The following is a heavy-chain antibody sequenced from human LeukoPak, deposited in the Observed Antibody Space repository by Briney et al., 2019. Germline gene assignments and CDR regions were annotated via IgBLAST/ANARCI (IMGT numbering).Heavy chain of an antibody. Sequence: PGGSLRLPCAASGFTFNSYEMNWVRQAPGKGLEWVSYISSSGGTTYYADSMKGRFTISRDNAKNSLYLQMNSLKAEDTAVYYCAREPPHSGMDVWGKGTTVTVSS. V-gene: IGHV3-48*03. J-gene: IGHJ6*04. CDR1: GFTFNSYE. CDR2: ISSSGGTT. CDR3: AREPPHSGMDV.